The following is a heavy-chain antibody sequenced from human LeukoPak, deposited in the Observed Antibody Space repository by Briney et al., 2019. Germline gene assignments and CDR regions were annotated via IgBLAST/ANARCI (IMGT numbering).Heavy chain of an antibody. CDR1: GDSITSGYY. Sequence: SETLSLTCSVSGDSITSGYYWGWIRQTPGKGLEWIGSSYHTGSTLYNPSLKSRVTISVDTSKNQFSLKLSSVTAADTAVYYCARAGGIVGALGWGQGTLVTVSS. V-gene: IGHV4-38-2*02. CDR3: ARAGGIVGALG. J-gene: IGHJ4*02. CDR2: SYHTGST. D-gene: IGHD1-26*01.